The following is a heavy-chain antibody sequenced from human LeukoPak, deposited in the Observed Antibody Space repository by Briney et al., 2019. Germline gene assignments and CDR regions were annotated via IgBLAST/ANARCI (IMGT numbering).Heavy chain of an antibody. CDR2: INQDASEI. D-gene: IGHD2-21*02. V-gene: IGHV3-7*01. Sequence: PGGSLRLSCAASGFTFSIYWMNWYRQAPGKGLEWVCNINQDASEINCVDSVRGGFTISRDNAKKSLHLQMNSLRAEDTAVYYCATDRDNSDWQKRFDSWGQGTLVTVSS. CDR1: GFTFSIYW. J-gene: IGHJ4*02. CDR3: ATDRDNSDWQKRFDS.